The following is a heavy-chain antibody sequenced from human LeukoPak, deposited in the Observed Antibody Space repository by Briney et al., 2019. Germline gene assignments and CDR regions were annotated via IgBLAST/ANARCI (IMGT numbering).Heavy chain of an antibody. D-gene: IGHD3-10*01. CDR3: ARDGTYYYGSGSYSIWLDNWFDP. V-gene: IGHV1-18*01. Sequence: GALVKVSCKASGYTFTSYGISWVRQSPGQGLEWMGWISAYNGNSNYAQKLQGRVTMTTDTSTSTAYMELRSLRSDDTAVYYCARDGTYYYGSGSYSIWLDNWFDPWGQGTLVTVSS. CDR2: ISAYNGNS. J-gene: IGHJ5*02. CDR1: GYTFTSYG.